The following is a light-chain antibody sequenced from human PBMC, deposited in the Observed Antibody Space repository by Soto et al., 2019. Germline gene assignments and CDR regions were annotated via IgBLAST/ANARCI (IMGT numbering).Light chain of an antibody. J-gene: IGLJ1*01. V-gene: IGLV2-18*02. CDR3: SSYTSISTYV. CDR2: DVS. Sequence: QSALTQPPSVSGSPGQSVAISCTGTGSDIGTFNRVSWYQQSPGTAPKLIIYDVSDRPSGVPDRFSGSKSGNTASLTISGLRAEDEADYYCSSYTSISTYVFGTGTKLTVL. CDR1: GSDIGTFNR.